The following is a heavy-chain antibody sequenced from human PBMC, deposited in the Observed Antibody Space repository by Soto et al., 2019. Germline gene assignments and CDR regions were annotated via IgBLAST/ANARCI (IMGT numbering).Heavy chain of an antibody. Sequence: EEQLVESGGGVVRPGGSLTLSCAASGFRFDDFGMSWVRQAPGKGLEWVSGIIWNGVTTGYVKSVKGRFTISRDNAKNSLYLQMGRLRAEDTAIYYCARDGGVAVAVDAFDIWGQGTMVSVSS. CDR1: GFRFDDFG. J-gene: IGHJ3*02. D-gene: IGHD6-19*01. V-gene: IGHV3-20*04. CDR3: ARDGGVAVAVDAFDI. CDR2: IIWNGVTT.